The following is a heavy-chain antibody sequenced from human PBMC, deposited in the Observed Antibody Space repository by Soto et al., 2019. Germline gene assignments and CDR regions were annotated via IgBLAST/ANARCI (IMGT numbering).Heavy chain of an antibody. V-gene: IGHV5-51*01. CDR1: GYSFTSYW. CDR3: ARTAAPIVGWFDP. Sequence: GESLKISCKGSGYSFTSYWISWVRQMPGKGLEWMGIIYPGDSDTRYSPSFQGQVTISADKSISTAYLQWSSLKASDTAMYYCARTAAPIVGWFDPWGQGTLVTVSS. J-gene: IGHJ5*02. CDR2: IYPGDSDT. D-gene: IGHD2-2*01.